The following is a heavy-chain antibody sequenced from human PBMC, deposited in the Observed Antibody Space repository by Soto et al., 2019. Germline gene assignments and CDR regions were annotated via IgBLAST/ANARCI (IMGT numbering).Heavy chain of an antibody. CDR1: GLTLSRYS. J-gene: IGHJ4*02. V-gene: IGHV3-48*02. CDR2: ISPGGTTT. D-gene: IGHD4-17*01. CDR3: STYADDYGDYHDY. Sequence: GGSLRLSCEVSGLTLSRYSLKWVRQAPGKGLDWISYISPGGTTTYYSDAVKGRFTVSRDDAENSIFLQMNSLKDEDTAVYYCSTYADDYGDYHDYWGQGTLVTVSS.